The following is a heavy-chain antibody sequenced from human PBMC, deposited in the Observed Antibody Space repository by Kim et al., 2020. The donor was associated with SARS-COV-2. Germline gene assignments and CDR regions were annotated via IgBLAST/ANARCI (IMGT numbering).Heavy chain of an antibody. J-gene: IGHJ4*02. Sequence: DSVQGRFTLSRDNSKNTLYLQMNSLRVDDTAVYFCARDRWEPSGWPVFDYWGQGTLVTVSS. V-gene: IGHV3-53*01. D-gene: IGHD6-19*01. CDR3: ARDRWEPSGWPVFDY.